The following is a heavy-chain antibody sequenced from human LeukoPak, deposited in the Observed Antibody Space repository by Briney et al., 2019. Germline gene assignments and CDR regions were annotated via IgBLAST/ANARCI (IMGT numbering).Heavy chain of an antibody. CDR1: GYSISSGYF. CDR2: IYQSETA. J-gene: IGHJ3*01. CDR3: ARETEKQWQY. Sequence: SETLSLTCTVSGYSISSGYFWGWMRQPPGKGLEWIGSIYQSETAHYNPSLKSRVTISVDTSKNQFSLKLRSVTAADTAVYYCARETEKQWQYWGQGTMATVSS. D-gene: IGHD6-19*01. V-gene: IGHV4-38-2*02.